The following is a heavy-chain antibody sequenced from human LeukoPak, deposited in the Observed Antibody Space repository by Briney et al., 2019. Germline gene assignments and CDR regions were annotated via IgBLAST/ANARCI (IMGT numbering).Heavy chain of an antibody. CDR2: IYYSGST. D-gene: IGHD6-13*01. J-gene: IGHJ2*01. Sequence: SETLSLTCTVSGGSISSYYSSWVRQPPGKGLEWIGYIYYSGSTNYNPSLKSRVTISVDTSKNQFSLKLGSVTAADTAVYYCARTYWGYSSSWYSYRYFDLWGRGTLVTVSS. CDR3: ARTYWGYSSSWYSYRYFDL. V-gene: IGHV4-59*08. CDR1: GGSISSYY.